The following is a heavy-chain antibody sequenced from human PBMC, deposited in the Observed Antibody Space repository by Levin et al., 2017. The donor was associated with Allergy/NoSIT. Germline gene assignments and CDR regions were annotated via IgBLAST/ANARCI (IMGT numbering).Heavy chain of an antibody. J-gene: IGHJ5*02. V-gene: IGHV2-5*02. CDR2: IYWDDDK. CDR1: GFSITTYGVG. Sequence: VSGPTLVKPTQTLTLTCTFSGFSITTYGVGVGWIRQAPGKALEWLAVIYWDDDKRYRPSLRSRLTITKDSYKNQVVLTMTNMDPDDTATYYCAHRRTWNTNWDNGWFATWGQGTLVTVSS. CDR3: AHRRTWNTNWDNGWFAT. D-gene: IGHD1-1*01.